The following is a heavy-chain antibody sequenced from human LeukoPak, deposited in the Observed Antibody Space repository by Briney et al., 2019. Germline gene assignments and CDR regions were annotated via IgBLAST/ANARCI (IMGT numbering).Heavy chain of an antibody. CDR3: ARGAGGYRFDP. D-gene: IGHD1-1*01. V-gene: IGHV4-59*01. Sequence: PSETLSLTCTVSGGSISGYYWSWIRQPPGKGLEWIAYIYYNGISNYNPSLKSRVIISVDSSKNQFSLKLTSVTAADTAVYYCARGAGGYRFDPWGQGTLVTVSS. CDR1: GGSISGYY. CDR2: IYYNGIS. J-gene: IGHJ5*02.